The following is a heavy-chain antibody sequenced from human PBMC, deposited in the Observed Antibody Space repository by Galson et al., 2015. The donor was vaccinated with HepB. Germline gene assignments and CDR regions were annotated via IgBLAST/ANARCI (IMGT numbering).Heavy chain of an antibody. CDR2: IYYSGST. J-gene: IGHJ4*02. Sequence: LTCTVSGGSISSGDYYWRWIRQPPGKGLEWIGYIYYSGSTYYNPSLKRRVTISVDTSKNQFSLKLSSVTAADTAVYYCAREYGDLTYFDYWGQGTLVTVSS. V-gene: IGHV4-30-4*01. CDR3: AREYGDLTYFDY. CDR1: GGSISSGDYY. D-gene: IGHD4-17*01.